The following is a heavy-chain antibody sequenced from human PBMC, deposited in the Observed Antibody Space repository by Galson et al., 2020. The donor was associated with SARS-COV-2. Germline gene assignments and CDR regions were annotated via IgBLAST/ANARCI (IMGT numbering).Heavy chain of an antibody. D-gene: IGHD3-10*01. V-gene: IGHV4-34*01. CDR3: ARGRGYYANWFDP. CDR2: INHSGST. J-gene: IGHJ5*02. Sequence: SETLSLTCAVYGGSFSGYYWSWIRQPPGKGLEWIGEINHSGSTNYNPSLKSRVTISVDTSKNQFSLKLSSVTAADTAVYYCARGRGYYANWFDPWGQGTLVTVSS. CDR1: GGSFSGYY.